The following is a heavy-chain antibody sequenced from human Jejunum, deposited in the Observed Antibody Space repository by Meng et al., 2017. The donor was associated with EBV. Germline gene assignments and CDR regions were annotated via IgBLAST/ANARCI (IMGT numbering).Heavy chain of an antibody. V-gene: IGHV1-3*01. CDR1: GFTFTSYA. J-gene: IGHJ5*02. Sequence: PLGQSGAAVKTPGASGKVSCKASGFTFTSYAMHWVGQAPGQRLGWMGWINAGSGYTRYSQKFQGRVTITRDTSASIVYMELSSLRSRDTAVYFCARESGSELEQPNHNWFGPWGQGTLVTVSS. CDR3: ARESGSELEQPNHNWFGP. D-gene: IGHD1/OR15-1a*01. CDR2: INAGSGYT.